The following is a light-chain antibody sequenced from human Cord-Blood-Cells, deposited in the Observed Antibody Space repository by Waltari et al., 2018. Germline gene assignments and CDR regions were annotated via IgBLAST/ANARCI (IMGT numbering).Light chain of an antibody. CDR1: SSDVGGYNY. CDR2: DVS. J-gene: IGLJ3*02. Sequence: QSALTQPASVSGSPGQSITISCTGTSSDVGGYNYVSWYQQHPGKAPKPMIYDVSKRPSGVSNRFSGYKSGNTASLTISGLQTEDEADYYCSSYTSSSTLVFGGGTKLTVL. CDR3: SSYTSSSTLV. V-gene: IGLV2-14*01.